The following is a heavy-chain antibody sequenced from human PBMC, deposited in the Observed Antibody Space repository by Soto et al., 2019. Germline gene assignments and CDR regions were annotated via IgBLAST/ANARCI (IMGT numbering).Heavy chain of an antibody. J-gene: IGHJ4*02. CDR1: GYTYY. Sequence: ASVKVSCKASGYTYYIHWVRQAPGQGLEWMGIINPSGDSTTYAQKFQGRVTMTRDTSTSTVYMELSSLTSEDTAVYYCARAVTEYNPADYGGQGTQVTVSS. CDR3: ARAVTEYNPADY. D-gene: IGHD6-19*01. CDR2: INPSGDST. V-gene: IGHV1-46*01.